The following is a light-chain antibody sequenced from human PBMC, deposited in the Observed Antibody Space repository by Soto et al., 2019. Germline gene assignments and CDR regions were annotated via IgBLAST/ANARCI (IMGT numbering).Light chain of an antibody. Sequence: DIQMTQSPSSLSASVEDRVIITCRASRGIGNYLAWYQQKPGKVPSLLIYAASTLQSGVSSRFSGSRSGTDFTLTISTLQPGDVATYYCQKYDDAPLSFGGGTKVDIK. J-gene: IGKJ4*01. V-gene: IGKV1-27*01. CDR2: AAS. CDR3: QKYDDAPLS. CDR1: RGIGNY.